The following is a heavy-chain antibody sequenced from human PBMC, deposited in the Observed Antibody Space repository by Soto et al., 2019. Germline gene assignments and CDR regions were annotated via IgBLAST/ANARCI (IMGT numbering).Heavy chain of an antibody. CDR1: EFSFRSYA. D-gene: IGHD6-6*01. V-gene: IGHV3-23*01. CDR3: AKLTRDSTSSWLFDY. CDR2: ISGSGGDT. J-gene: IGHJ4*02. Sequence: GGSLRLCWASSEFSFRSYAMSLVRPAPGKGLEWVSAISGSGGDTYYADSVKGRFTISRDNSKNTVYLQMNSLRGEDTAVHYCAKLTRDSTSSWLFDYWGQGTLVTVSS.